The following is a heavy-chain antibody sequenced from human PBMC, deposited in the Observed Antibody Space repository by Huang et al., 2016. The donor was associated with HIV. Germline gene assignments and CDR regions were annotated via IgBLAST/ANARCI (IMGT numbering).Heavy chain of an antibody. V-gene: IGHV1-69*01. CDR3: ATSTPMLGESGGWSGKVVITENVPYVD. CDR1: GDSFTSLP. D-gene: IGHD3-22*01. CDR2: RDPMLVSA. J-gene: IGHJ4*02. Sequence: QVHLVQSGAEVKKPGSSVKVSCKASGDSFTSLPINWVRQAPGQGLEWMGGRDPMLVSATSAHKFRDRVKISADESTSTSYMELSRLRSDDTAMYYCATSTPMLGESGGWSGKVVITENVPYVDWGQGTLVTVSS.